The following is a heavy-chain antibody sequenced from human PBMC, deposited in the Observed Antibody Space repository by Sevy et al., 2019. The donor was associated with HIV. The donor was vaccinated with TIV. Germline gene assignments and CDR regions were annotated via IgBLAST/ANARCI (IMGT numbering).Heavy chain of an antibody. CDR2: IIPRVGLT. CDR3: ASVRPCGGDCYFFDS. Sequence: ASVKVSCKASGGSLSGYGMNWVRQAPGQGLEWTGGIIPRVGLTNYAQKFQGRVTITADESTNTLYIEVRSLTSEDTGVYYCASVRPCGGDCYFFDSWGQGTLVTVSS. V-gene: IGHV1-69*10. D-gene: IGHD2-21*02. CDR1: GGSLSGYG. J-gene: IGHJ4*02.